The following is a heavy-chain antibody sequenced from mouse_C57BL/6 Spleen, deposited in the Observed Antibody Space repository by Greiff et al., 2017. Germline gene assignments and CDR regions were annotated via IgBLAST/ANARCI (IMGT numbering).Heavy chain of an antibody. D-gene: IGHD3-3*01. CDR1: GYSITSGYD. Sequence: EVKLMESGPGMVKPSQSLSLTCTVTGYSITSGYDWHWIRHFPGNKLEWMGYISYSGSTNYNPSLKSRISITHDTSKNHFYLRLNSVTTDDTSTCYCASEGTPDYFDYWGQGTTLTVSS. J-gene: IGHJ2*01. CDR3: ASEGTPDYFDY. V-gene: IGHV3-1*01. CDR2: ISYSGST.